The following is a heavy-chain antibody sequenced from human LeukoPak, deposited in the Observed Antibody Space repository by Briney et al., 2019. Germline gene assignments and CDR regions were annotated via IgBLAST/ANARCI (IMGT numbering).Heavy chain of an antibody. V-gene: IGHV1-69*13. Sequence: ASVKVSCKASGGTFSSYAISWVRQAPGQGLEWMGGIIPIFGTANYAQKFQGRVTITADESTSTAYMELSSLSSEDTAVYYCAGGDIVATILGYYYYYMDVWGKGTTVTVSS. CDR2: IIPIFGTA. CDR1: GGTFSSYA. J-gene: IGHJ6*03. D-gene: IGHD5-12*01. CDR3: AGGDIVATILGYYYYYMDV.